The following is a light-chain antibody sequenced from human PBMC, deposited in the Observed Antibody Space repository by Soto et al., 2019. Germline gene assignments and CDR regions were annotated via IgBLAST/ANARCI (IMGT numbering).Light chain of an antibody. V-gene: IGLV2-14*01. CDR1: SSDVGGYNY. Sequence: QAALTQPASVSGSPGQSITISCTGTSSDVGGYNYVSWYQQHPGKAPKLMIYEVNNRPSGVSNRFSSSKSDNTASLTISGLQAEDEADYYCSSYTSSTSDVFGTGTKVTVL. CDR2: EVN. J-gene: IGLJ1*01. CDR3: SSYTSSTSDV.